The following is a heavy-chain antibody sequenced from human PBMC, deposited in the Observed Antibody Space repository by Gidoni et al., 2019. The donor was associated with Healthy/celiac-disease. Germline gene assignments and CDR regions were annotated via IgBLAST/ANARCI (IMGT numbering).Heavy chain of an antibody. D-gene: IGHD5-12*01. CDR1: GCTFSSYA. CDR2: ISYDGSNK. V-gene: IGHV3-30*04. Sequence: QVQLVESGGGVVQPGRSLRLSCAACGCTFSSYAMHWVRQAPGKGLGWVAVISYDGSNKYYADSVKGRFTISRDNSKNTLYLQMNSLRAEDTAVYYCARMYSGYDGTDVDYWGQGTLVTVSS. CDR3: ARMYSGYDGTDVDY. J-gene: IGHJ4*02.